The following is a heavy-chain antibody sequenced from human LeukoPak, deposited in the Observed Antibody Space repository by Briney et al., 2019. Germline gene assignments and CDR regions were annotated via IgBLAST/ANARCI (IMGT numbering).Heavy chain of an antibody. Sequence: GRSLRLSCAASGFTFSSYGMHWVRQAPGKGREGVAVISYDGSNKYYADSVKGRFTISRDNSKNTLYLQMNSLRAEDTAVYYCAKDVRFLEWLLSYWGQGTLVTVSS. CDR3: AKDVRFLEWLLSY. D-gene: IGHD3-3*01. CDR2: ISYDGSNK. J-gene: IGHJ4*02. V-gene: IGHV3-30*18. CDR1: GFTFSSYG.